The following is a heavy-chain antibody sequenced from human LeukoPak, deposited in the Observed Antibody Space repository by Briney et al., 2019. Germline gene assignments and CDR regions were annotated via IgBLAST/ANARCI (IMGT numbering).Heavy chain of an antibody. CDR2: IGGDGTIT. CDR3: ARDPLAASGAFDS. CDR1: GFTFSSHS. Sequence: GGSLRLSCAASGFTFSSHSMNWIRQAPGKAPEWISYIGGDGTITHYAVSVQGRFTISRDNAKNSLDLQMDSLKGGDTAVYYCARDPLAASGAFDSWGQGTLVSVSS. J-gene: IGHJ4*02. D-gene: IGHD6-19*01. V-gene: IGHV3-48*04.